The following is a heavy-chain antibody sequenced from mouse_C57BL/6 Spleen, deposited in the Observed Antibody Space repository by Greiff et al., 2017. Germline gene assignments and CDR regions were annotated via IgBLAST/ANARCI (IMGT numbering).Heavy chain of an antibody. CDR3: ARDPYGSSYYAMDY. J-gene: IGHJ4*01. Sequence: EVQLVESGGGLVKPRGSLKLSCAASGFTFSSYAMSWVRQTPEKRLEWVATISDGGSYTYYPDNVKGRFTISRDNAKNNLYLQMSHLKSEDTAMYYCARDPYGSSYYAMDYWGQGTSVTVSS. CDR2: ISDGGSYT. D-gene: IGHD1-1*01. V-gene: IGHV5-4*01. CDR1: GFTFSSYA.